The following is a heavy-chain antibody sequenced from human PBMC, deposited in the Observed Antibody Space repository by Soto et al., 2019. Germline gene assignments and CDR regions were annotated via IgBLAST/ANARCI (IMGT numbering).Heavy chain of an antibody. CDR2: ISAYNGNT. V-gene: IGHV1-18*04. CDR3: ARNVRYFDWLNWFDP. J-gene: IGHJ5*02. CDR1: GYTFTSYG. D-gene: IGHD3-9*01. Sequence: ASVKVSCKASGYTFTSYGISWVRQAPGQGLEWMGWISAYNGNTNYAQKLQGRVTMTTDTSTSTAYMELRSLRSDDTAVYYCARNVRYFDWLNWFDPWGQGTLVTVS.